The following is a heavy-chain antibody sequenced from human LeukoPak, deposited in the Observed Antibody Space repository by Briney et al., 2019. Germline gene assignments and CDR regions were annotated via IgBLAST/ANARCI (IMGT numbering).Heavy chain of an antibody. D-gene: IGHD3-10*01. J-gene: IGHJ4*02. Sequence: PSETLSLTCTVSGGSINSGDYYWSWIRQPPGRGLEWIGYIYYSGSTYYNPSLKSRVTISVDTSKNQFSLKLSSVTAADTAVYYCARDPVWFGEPKGDYWGQGTLVTVSS. V-gene: IGHV4-30-4*01. CDR3: ARDPVWFGEPKGDY. CDR2: IYYSGST. CDR1: GGSINSGDYY.